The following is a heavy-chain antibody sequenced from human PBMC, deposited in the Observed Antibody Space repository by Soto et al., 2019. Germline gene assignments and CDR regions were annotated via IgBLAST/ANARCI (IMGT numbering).Heavy chain of an antibody. CDR1: GFTFSYYW. Sequence: EVQLVESGGGLVRPGGSLRLSCAASGFTFSYYWMHWVRQAPGKGLVWVSRIHSDGSSTTYSDFVKGRFIISRVNVRNTVDLQTICVRVEDTDVYYCARGARAAFDLWGQGPVVTVSS. J-gene: IGHJ3*01. CDR2: IHSDGSST. CDR3: ARGARAAFDL. D-gene: IGHD3-16*01. V-gene: IGHV3-74*01.